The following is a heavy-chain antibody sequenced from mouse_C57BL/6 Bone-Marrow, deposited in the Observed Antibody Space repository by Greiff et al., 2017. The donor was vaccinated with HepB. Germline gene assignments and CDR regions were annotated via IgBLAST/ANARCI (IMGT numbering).Heavy chain of an antibody. CDR1: GFNIKDDY. D-gene: IGHD2-3*01. Sequence: VKLVESGAELVRPGASVKLSCTASGFNIKDDYINWVKQRPGQGLEWIARIYPGSGNTYYNEKFKGKATLTAEKSSSTAYMQLSSLTSEDSAVYFCARWGWLSPWFAYWGQGTLVTVSA. CDR3: ARWGWLSPWFAY. J-gene: IGHJ3*01. V-gene: IGHV1-76*01. CDR2: IYPGSGNT.